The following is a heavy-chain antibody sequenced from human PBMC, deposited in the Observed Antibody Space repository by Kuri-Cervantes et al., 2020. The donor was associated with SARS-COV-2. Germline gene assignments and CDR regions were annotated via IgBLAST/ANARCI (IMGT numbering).Heavy chain of an antibody. Sequence: GESLKISCAASGFTFSSYGMHWVRQAPGKGLEWVAVVWYDGRNKYYADSVKGRFTISRDNSKNTLYLQMNSLRAEDTAVYYCARDTVRGVIRYYFDYWGQGTLVTVSS. CDR1: GFTFSSYG. CDR3: ARDTVRGVIRYYFDY. D-gene: IGHD3-16*02. V-gene: IGHV3-33*08. CDR2: VWYDGRNK. J-gene: IGHJ4*02.